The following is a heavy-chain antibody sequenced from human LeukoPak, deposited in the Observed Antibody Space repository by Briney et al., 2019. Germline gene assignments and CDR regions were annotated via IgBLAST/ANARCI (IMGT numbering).Heavy chain of an antibody. CDR1: GFTFSGYS. D-gene: IGHD6-6*01. V-gene: IGHV3-23*01. CDR2: ISGSGGSP. CDR3: GKGNWEVEYIFHY. Sequence: GGSLRLSCAASGFTFSGYSMSWVRQAPGKGLEWVSGISGSGGSPDYADSVKGRFTMSRDNSKNTLSLQMNSLRAEDTALYYFGKGNWEVEYIFHYWGQGTLVTVSS. J-gene: IGHJ4*02.